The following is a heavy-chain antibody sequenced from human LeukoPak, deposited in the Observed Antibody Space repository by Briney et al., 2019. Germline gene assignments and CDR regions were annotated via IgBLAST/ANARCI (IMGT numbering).Heavy chain of an antibody. Sequence: VASVKVSCKASGYTFTSYYMHWVRQAPGQGLEWMGWINPNSGGTNYAQKFQGRVTMTRDTSISTAYMELSRLRSDDTAVYYCARDKDTAMLGYWGQGTLVTASS. J-gene: IGHJ4*02. CDR1: GYTFTSYY. CDR2: INPNSGGT. CDR3: ARDKDTAMLGY. D-gene: IGHD5-18*01. V-gene: IGHV1-2*02.